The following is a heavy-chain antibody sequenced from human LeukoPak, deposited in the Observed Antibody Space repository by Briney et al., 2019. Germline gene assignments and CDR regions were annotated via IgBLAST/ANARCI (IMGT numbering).Heavy chain of an antibody. Sequence: SVKVSCKASGGTFSSYAISWVRQAPGQGLGWMGRIIPILGIANYAQKFQGRVTITADKSTSTAYMELSSLRSEDTAVYYCATMIAGGHTDYWGQGTLVTVSS. D-gene: IGHD3-22*01. CDR3: ATMIAGGHTDY. CDR2: IIPILGIA. J-gene: IGHJ4*02. CDR1: GGTFSSYA. V-gene: IGHV1-69*04.